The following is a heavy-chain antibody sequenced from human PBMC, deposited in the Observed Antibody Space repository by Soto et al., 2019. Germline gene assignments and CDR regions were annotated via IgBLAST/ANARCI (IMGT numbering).Heavy chain of an antibody. V-gene: IGHV5-51*01. D-gene: IGHD6-13*01. CDR1: GYSFTSYW. Sequence: VFLKISFKASGYSFTSYWVGWVRQTPGKGLEWMGIILPDDSDTKYSPSFQGRVTISADRSMTTAYLHLRSLEASDSATYFCARQGFSKHYFYAADVWGQGTTVTVSS. J-gene: IGHJ6*02. CDR2: ILPDDSDT. CDR3: ARQGFSKHYFYAADV.